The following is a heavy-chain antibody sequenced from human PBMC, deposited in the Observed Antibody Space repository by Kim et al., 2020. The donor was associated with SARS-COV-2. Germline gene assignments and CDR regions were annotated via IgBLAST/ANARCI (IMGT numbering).Heavy chain of an antibody. Sequence: GGSLRLSCAASGFTFSSYSMNWVRQAPGKGLEWVSSISSSSSYIYYADSVKGRFTISRDNAKNSLYLQMNSLRAEDTAVYYCARDLSIVGATNRVDYWGQGTLVTVSS. CDR1: GFTFSSYS. CDR2: ISSSSSYI. J-gene: IGHJ4*02. D-gene: IGHD1-26*01. CDR3: ARDLSIVGATNRVDY. V-gene: IGHV3-21*01.